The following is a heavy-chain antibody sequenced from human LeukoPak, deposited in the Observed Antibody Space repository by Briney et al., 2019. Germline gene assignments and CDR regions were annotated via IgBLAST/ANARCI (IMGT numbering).Heavy chain of an antibody. J-gene: IGHJ1*01. V-gene: IGHV3-23*01. CDR3: AKHPGVEGDQAILQQ. Sequence: GGSLRLSCAVSGITLSNYGMSWVRQAPGKGLEWVAGISDSGGRTNYADSVKGRFTISRDNPKNTLYLQMNSLRAEDTAVYYCAKHPGVEGDQAILQQWGQGTLVSVSS. D-gene: IGHD2-2*01. CDR1: GITLSNYG. CDR2: ISDSGGRT.